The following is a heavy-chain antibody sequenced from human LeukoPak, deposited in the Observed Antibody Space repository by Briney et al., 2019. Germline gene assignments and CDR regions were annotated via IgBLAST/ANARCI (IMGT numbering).Heavy chain of an antibody. CDR3: ARNGYCSGGSCDRFDP. CDR2: IIPIFGTA. V-gene: IGHV1-69*01. J-gene: IGHJ5*02. D-gene: IGHD2-15*01. Sequence: ASVKVSCKASGGTFSSYAISWVRQAPGQGLEWMGGIIPIFGTANYAQKFQGRVTITADESTSTAYMELSSLRSEDTAVYYCARNGYCSGGSCDRFDPWRQGTLVTVSS. CDR1: GGTFSSYA.